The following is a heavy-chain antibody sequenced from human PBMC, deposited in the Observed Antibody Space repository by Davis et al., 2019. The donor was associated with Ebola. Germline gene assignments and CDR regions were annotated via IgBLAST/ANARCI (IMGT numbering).Heavy chain of an antibody. D-gene: IGHD3-22*01. Sequence: GESLKISCAASGFTFSSYAMHWVRQAPGKGLEWVAVISYDGSNKYYADSVKGRFTISRDNSKNTLYLQMNSLRAEDTAVYYCARRQNYYGSSGYYYAFDIWGQGTMVTVSS. CDR3: ARRQNYYGSSGYYYAFDI. CDR2: ISYDGSNK. V-gene: IGHV3-30-3*01. J-gene: IGHJ3*02. CDR1: GFTFSSYA.